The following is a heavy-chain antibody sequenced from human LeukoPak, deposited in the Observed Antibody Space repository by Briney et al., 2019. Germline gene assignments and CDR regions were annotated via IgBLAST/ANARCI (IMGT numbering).Heavy chain of an antibody. D-gene: IGHD4-17*01. J-gene: IGHJ3*02. V-gene: IGHV3-21*04. CDR3: AKDLTVTTRGDALDI. CDR2: ISSSSSYI. CDR1: GFTFSSYS. Sequence: GGSLRLSCAASGFTFSSYSMNWVRQAPGKGLEGVSSISSSSSYIYYADSVKGRFTISRDNAKNSLYLQMNSLRVEDTAVYYCAKDLTVTTRGDALDIWGQGTMVTVSS.